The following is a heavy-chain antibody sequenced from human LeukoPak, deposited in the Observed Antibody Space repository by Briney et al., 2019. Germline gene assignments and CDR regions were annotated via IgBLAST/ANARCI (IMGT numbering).Heavy chain of an antibody. Sequence: SSETLSLTCTVSGGSISSYYWSWIRQPPGKGLEWIGYIYYSGSTNYNPSLKSRVTISVDTSKNQFSLTLSSVTAADTAVYYCARCDGDYVVKYWGQGTLVTVSS. CDR1: GGSISSYY. CDR3: ARCDGDYVVKY. J-gene: IGHJ4*02. CDR2: IYYSGST. D-gene: IGHD4-17*01. V-gene: IGHV4-59*12.